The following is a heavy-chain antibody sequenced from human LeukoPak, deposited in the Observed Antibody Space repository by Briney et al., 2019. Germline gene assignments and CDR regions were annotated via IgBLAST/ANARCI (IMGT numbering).Heavy chain of an antibody. D-gene: IGHD3-22*01. V-gene: IGHV1-8*01. CDR3: ARHLYYDSSGYPNAIDY. Sequence: ASVKVSCKASGYTFTSYDINWVRQATGQGLEWMGWMNPNSGNTGYAQKFQGRVTMTRNTSISTAYMELSSLRSEDTAVYYCARHLYYDSSGYPNAIDYWGQGTLVTVSS. J-gene: IGHJ4*02. CDR2: MNPNSGNT. CDR1: GYTFTSYD.